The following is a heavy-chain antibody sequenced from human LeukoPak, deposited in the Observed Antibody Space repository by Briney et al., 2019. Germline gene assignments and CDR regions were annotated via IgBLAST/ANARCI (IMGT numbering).Heavy chain of an antibody. CDR2: MKQLGSEK. J-gene: IGHJ4*02. CDR3: ARIRGYSNALDY. CDR1: GFTFTTYW. D-gene: IGHD5-18*01. Sequence: GSLRLSCAASGFTFTTYWMSWVRQAPGKGLEWVANMKQLGSEKYYVNSVKGRFTIPRDNAKNSLYLQMNSLRAEDTAIYYCARIRGYSNALDYWGQGTLVTVAS. V-gene: IGHV3-7*01.